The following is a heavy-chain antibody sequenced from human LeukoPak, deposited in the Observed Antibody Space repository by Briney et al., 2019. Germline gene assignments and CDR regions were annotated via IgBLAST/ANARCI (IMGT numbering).Heavy chain of an antibody. CDR2: IKHDGSEK. CDR1: GFTFSRYY. Sequence: PGGSLRLSCAASGFTFSRYYMTWVRQAPGKGLEWVANIKHDGSEKEYVDSGKGRFTISRDNARNSVYLQMNSLRAEDTAVYYCARDRSQNYVDVWGRGTTVTVSS. V-gene: IGHV3-7*01. D-gene: IGHD3-10*01. J-gene: IGHJ6*03. CDR3: ARDRSQNYVDV.